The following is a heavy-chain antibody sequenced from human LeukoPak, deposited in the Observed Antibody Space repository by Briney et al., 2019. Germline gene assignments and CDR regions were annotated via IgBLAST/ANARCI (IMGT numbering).Heavy chain of an antibody. CDR1: GFIFAGYC. CDR3: VRGVANPNFAYMDV. J-gene: IGHJ6*03. D-gene: IGHD3-9*01. Sequence: GGSLRLSCAASGFIFAGYCMHWVRQVPGKGLDWVTVISSDGTKDYYAESVKGRVTISRDNANNTLYLQMNSLRPEDTAVYFCVRGVANPNFAYMDVWGRGTMVAVSS. CDR2: ISSDGTKD. V-gene: IGHV3-30*03.